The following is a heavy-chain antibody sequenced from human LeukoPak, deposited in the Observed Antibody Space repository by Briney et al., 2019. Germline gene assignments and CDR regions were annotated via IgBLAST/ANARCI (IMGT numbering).Heavy chain of an antibody. CDR3: ARGFSYGYSDY. Sequence: GGSLRLSCAASGFSFRNYWMYWVRQAPGKGLVWVSRISSDGSSTKYEDPVKGRFTISRDTATNTLYLQMSSLRAEDTAVYYCARGFSYGYSDYWGQGTLVTVSS. D-gene: IGHD5-18*01. CDR2: ISSDGSST. CDR1: GFSFRNYW. V-gene: IGHV3-74*03. J-gene: IGHJ4*02.